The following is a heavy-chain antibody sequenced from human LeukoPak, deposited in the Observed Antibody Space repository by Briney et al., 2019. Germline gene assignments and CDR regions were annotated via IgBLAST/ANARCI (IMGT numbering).Heavy chain of an antibody. D-gene: IGHD3-9*01. CDR1: SYSISSGYY. V-gene: IGHV4-38-2*02. J-gene: IGHJ4*02. CDR3: GRDRPTGYYDY. CDR2: IDHSGRT. Sequence: PSETLSLTCTVSSYSISSGYYWGWIRQPPGQGLEWIGSIDHSGRTYCHPSLKSRLTISVDTSKNQFSLKLSSVTAADTAVYFCGRDRPTGYYDYWGQGILVTVSS.